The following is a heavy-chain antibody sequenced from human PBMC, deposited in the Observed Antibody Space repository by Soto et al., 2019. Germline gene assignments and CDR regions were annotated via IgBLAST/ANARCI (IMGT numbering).Heavy chain of an antibody. V-gene: IGHV3-9*01. CDR3: AKDLGDFWSGQIDY. CDR1: GFTFDDYA. CDR2: ISWNSGSI. D-gene: IGHD3-3*01. J-gene: IGHJ4*02. Sequence: EVQLVESGGGLVQPGRSLRLSCAASGFTFDDYAMHWVRQAPGKGLEWVSGISWNSGSIGYADSVKGRFTISRDNAKNSLYLQMNSLRAEDTALYYCAKDLGDFWSGQIDYWGQRTLVTISS.